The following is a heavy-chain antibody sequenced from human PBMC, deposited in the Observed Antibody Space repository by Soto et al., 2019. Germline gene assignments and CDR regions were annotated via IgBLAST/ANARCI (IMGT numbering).Heavy chain of an antibody. J-gene: IGHJ6*02. CDR3: ARHVPPRAYYDFWSCYYTGIPRDHYYYYGMDV. CDR1: GGSISSSSYY. D-gene: IGHD3-3*01. V-gene: IGHV4-39*01. CDR2: IYYSGST. Sequence: PSETLSLTCTVSGGSISSSSYYWGWIRQPTGKGLEWIGSIYYSGSTYNNPSLKSRVTISEETSKNQFSLKLSSVTAADTAVYYCARHVPPRAYYDFWSCYYTGIPRDHYYYYGMDVWGQGTTVTVSS.